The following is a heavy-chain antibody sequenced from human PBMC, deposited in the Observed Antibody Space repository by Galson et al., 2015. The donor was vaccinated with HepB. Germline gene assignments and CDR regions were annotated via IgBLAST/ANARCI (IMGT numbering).Heavy chain of an antibody. CDR1: GFTFSYYA. CDR2: ITPSGDNT. Sequence: SLRLSCAASGFTFSYYAMAWVRQAPGKGLEWISAITPSGDNTYSADSMKGRFFISRDNSQNTLFLQKTGLTADDTAIYFCAKVFPEKTDGWYRQALYYFDSWGQGTRVTVSS. D-gene: IGHD6-19*01. J-gene: IGHJ4*02. CDR3: AKVFPEKTDGWYRQALYYFDS. V-gene: IGHV3-23*01.